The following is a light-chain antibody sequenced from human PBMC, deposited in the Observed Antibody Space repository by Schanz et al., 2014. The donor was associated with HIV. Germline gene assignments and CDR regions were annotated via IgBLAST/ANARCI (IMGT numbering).Light chain of an antibody. J-gene: IGLJ3*02. Sequence: QSALTQPAFVSGSPGQSITISCTGTNSDIGGFNFVSWDRQHPGKAPNLMIYDVTHRPSGISSRFSGSKSGSTASLTISGLQAEDEAVYYCCSYAGSTTWVFGGGTKLTVL. CDR2: DVT. CDR3: CSYAGSTTWV. V-gene: IGLV2-23*02. CDR1: NSDIGGFNF.